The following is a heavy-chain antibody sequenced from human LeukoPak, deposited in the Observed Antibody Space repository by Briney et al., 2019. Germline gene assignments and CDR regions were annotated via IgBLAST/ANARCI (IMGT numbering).Heavy chain of an antibody. V-gene: IGHV3-66*01. Sequence: PGRSLRLSCAASGFTVSSNYMSWVRQAPGKGLEWVSVIYSGGSTYYADSVKGRFTISRDNSKNTLYLQMNSLRAEDTAVYYCARVGRYYYDSSGSYFDYWGQGTLVTVSS. D-gene: IGHD3-22*01. CDR1: GFTVSSNY. J-gene: IGHJ4*02. CDR3: ARVGRYYYDSSGSYFDY. CDR2: IYSGGST.